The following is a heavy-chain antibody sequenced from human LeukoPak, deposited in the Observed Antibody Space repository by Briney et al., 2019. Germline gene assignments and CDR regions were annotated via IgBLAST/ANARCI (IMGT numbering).Heavy chain of an antibody. CDR1: GFTFSSYA. V-gene: IGHV3-23*01. D-gene: IGHD6-19*01. J-gene: IGHJ4*02. Sequence: GGSLRLSCAASGFTFSSYAMSWVRQAPGKGLERVSAISGSGGSTYYADSVKGRFTISRDNSKNTLYLQMNSLRAEDTAVYYCARTGYSSGWFVYYFDYWGQGTLVTVSS. CDR3: ARTGYSSGWFVYYFDY. CDR2: ISGSGGST.